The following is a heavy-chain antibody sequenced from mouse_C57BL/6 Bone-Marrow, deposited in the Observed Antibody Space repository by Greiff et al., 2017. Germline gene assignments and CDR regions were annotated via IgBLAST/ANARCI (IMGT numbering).Heavy chain of an antibody. D-gene: IGHD1-3*01. CDR2: IYPYNGVS. Sequence: EVKVVESGPELVKPGASVKISCKASGYSFTGYYMHWVKQSHGNILDWIGYIYPYNGVSSYNQKFKGKATLTVDKSSSTAYLERRSLTSEDAAVYYCARAGSVAWFAYWGQGTLVTVSA. V-gene: IGHV1-31*01. CDR1: GYSFTGYY. CDR3: ARAGSVAWFAY. J-gene: IGHJ3*01.